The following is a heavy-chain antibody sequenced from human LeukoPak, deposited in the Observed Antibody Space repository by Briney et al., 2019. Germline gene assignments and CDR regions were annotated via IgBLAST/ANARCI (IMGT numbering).Heavy chain of an antibody. CDR2: ISGSGGST. D-gene: IGHD1-26*01. CDR3: AKDLFPYSGSYYGYYFDY. CDR1: GFTFSSYA. V-gene: IGHV3-23*01. Sequence: GGSLRLSCAASGFTFSSYAMSWVRQAPGKGLEWVSAISGSGGSTYYADSVKGRFTISRDNSKNTLYLQMNSLRAEDTAVYYCAKDLFPYSGSYYGYYFDYWGQGTLVTVSS. J-gene: IGHJ4*02.